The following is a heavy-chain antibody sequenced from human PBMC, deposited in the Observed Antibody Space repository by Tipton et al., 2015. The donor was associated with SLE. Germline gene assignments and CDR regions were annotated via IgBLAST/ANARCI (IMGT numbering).Heavy chain of an antibody. J-gene: IGHJ4*02. Sequence: GLVKPSGTLSLTCSVTGGSITTHYWSWIRQPPGKGLEWIGYVYYNGNTNYNPSLRSRVTMSVDTSKSQFYLRLTSVTAADTAVHFCARIRGDLSHDSWGQGTLVTVSS. D-gene: IGHD3-16*02. CDR3: ARIRGDLSHDS. CDR1: GGSITTHY. V-gene: IGHV4-59*11. CDR2: VYYNGNT.